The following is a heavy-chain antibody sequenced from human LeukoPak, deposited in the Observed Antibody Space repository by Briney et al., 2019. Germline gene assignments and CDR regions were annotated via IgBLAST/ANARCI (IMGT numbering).Heavy chain of an antibody. D-gene: IGHD1-26*01. J-gene: IGHJ4*02. CDR3: ARYSGLLGYFDY. V-gene: IGHV1-69*02. CDR2: IIPILGIA. Sequence: SVKVSCKASGGTFSSYTISWVRQAPGQGLEWMGRIIPILGIANYAQKFQGRVTITADKSTSTAYMELSSLRSEDTAVYYCARYSGLLGYFDYWGQGTLVTVSS. CDR1: GGTFSSYT.